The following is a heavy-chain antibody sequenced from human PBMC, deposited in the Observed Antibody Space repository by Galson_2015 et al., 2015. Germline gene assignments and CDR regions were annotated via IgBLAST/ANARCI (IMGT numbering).Heavy chain of an antibody. V-gene: IGHV4-61*02. D-gene: IGHD2-15*01. CDR1: GGSISSGSYY. CDR2: IYTSGST. CDR3: ARVAVGGYCSGGSCLWFDP. J-gene: IGHJ5*02. Sequence: TLSLTCTISGGSISSGSYYWSWIRQPAGKGLEWIGRIYTSGSTNYNPSLKSRVTISVDTSRNQFSLKLSSVTAADTAVYYCARVAVGGYCSGGSCLWFDPWGQGTLVTVSS.